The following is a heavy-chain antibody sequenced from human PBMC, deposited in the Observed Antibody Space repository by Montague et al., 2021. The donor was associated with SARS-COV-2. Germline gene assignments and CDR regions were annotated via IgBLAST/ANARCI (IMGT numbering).Heavy chain of an antibody. D-gene: IGHD2-2*01. J-gene: IGHJ4*01. CDR1: GFTFSNYP. V-gene: IGHV3-30*04. CDR2: ISYDENNQ. CDR3: AKEHYPSRCFYFDC. Sequence: SLRLSCAASGFTFSNYPMHWVRQAPGKGLEWLAVISYDENNQSYAESLKGRITISRDNSKNTLFLQMDSPRPEDTAVYYCAKEHYPSRCFYFDCWGQGTLVIVSS.